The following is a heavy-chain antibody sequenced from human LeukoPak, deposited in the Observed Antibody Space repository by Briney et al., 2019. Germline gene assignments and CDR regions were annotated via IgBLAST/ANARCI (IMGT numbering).Heavy chain of an antibody. J-gene: IGHJ5*02. D-gene: IGHD6-19*01. CDR2: IYYSGST. V-gene: IGHV4-59*01. CDR3: ASDKDSSGWYESYNWFDP. Sequence: SETLSLTCTVSGGSISSYYWSWIRQPPGKGLEWMGYIYYSGSTNYNPSLKSRVTISVDTSKNQFSLKLSSVTAADTAVYYCASDKDSSGWYESYNWFDPWGQGTLVTVSS. CDR1: GGSISSYY.